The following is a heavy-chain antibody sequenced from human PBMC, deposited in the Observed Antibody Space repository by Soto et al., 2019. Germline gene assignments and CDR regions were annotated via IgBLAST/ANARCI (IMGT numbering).Heavy chain of an antibody. J-gene: IGHJ4*02. Sequence: GGSLRLSCTTSGFTLSDYGMSWVRQAPGKGLEWVGFIRSKSSGGTTEHAASVKGRFIISRDDSKSIAYLQMNSLKTEDTAVYYCTGRDFWSPYYTGDYWGQGTLVTVSS. CDR2: IRSKSSGGTT. V-gene: IGHV3-49*04. CDR1: GFTLSDYG. D-gene: IGHD3-3*01. CDR3: TGRDFWSPYYTGDY.